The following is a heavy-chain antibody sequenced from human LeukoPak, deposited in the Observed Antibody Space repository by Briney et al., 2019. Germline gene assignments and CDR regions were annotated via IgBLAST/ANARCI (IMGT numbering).Heavy chain of an antibody. CDR2: IKRKTDGETT. V-gene: IGHV3-15*01. J-gene: IGHJ4*02. D-gene: IGHD6-19*01. CDR3: AKDDRHSSGWYGKGVY. CDR1: GFTFTYVW. Sequence: GGSLRLSCAASGFTFTYVWMNRVRQAPGKGLEWVGRIKRKTDGETTDYAAPVKGRFTISRDDSEDTLFLQMNSLRAEDTAVYYCAKDDRHSSGWYGKGVYWGQGTLVTVSS.